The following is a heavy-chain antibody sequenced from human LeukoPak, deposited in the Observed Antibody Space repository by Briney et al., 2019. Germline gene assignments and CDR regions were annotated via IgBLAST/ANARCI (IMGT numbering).Heavy chain of an antibody. J-gene: IGHJ4*02. Sequence: PGGSLRLSCAASGFTFSSYGMHWVRQAPGKGLEWVAVIWYDGSNKYYADSVKGRFTISRDNSKNTLYLQMNSLRAEDTAVYYCARERLGYCSGGSCPGYFDYWGQGTLVTVSS. CDR1: GFTFSSYG. CDR2: IWYDGSNK. V-gene: IGHV3-33*01. D-gene: IGHD2-15*01. CDR3: ARERLGYCSGGSCPGYFDY.